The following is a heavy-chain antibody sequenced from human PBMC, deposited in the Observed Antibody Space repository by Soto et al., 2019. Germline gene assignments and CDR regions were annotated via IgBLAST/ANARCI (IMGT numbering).Heavy chain of an antibody. CDR3: ARGGLSGVDV. D-gene: IGHD2-15*01. V-gene: IGHV3-23*01. CDR1: GFTFRLHP. J-gene: IGHJ6*02. Sequence: GGSLRLPCSASGFTFRLHPLGWVRQAPGKGLEWVSGISASGSGTYYADSVKGRFTISRDNSKDTLHVQMDNLRLEDTAVYYCARGGLSGVDVWGLGTMVTVSS. CDR2: ISASGSGT.